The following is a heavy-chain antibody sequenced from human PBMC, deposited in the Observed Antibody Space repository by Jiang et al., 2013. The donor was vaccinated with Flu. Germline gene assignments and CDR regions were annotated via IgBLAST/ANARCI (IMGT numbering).Heavy chain of an antibody. V-gene: IGHV4-39*01. CDR1: GGSIASSSYY. J-gene: IGHJ3*02. Sequence: PGLVKPSETLSLTCTVSGGSIASSSYYWGWIRQPPGKGLEWIGSIYYSGSTYNRPSLKSRVTISVDTSKNQLSLKLSSVTAADTALYYCATQDYVWGSSRLDVDPDAYDIWGQGTMVTVSS. D-gene: IGHD3-16*02. CDR2: IYYSGST. CDR3: ATQDYVWGSSRLDVDPDAYDI.